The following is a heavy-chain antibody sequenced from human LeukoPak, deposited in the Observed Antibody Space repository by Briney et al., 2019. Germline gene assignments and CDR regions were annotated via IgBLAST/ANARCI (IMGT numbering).Heavy chain of an antibody. V-gene: IGHV3-30*18. CDR3: AKHLIAVAGTPPPHRDY. CDR1: GFTLSSYG. J-gene: IGHJ4*02. CDR2: ISYDGSNK. D-gene: IGHD6-19*01. Sequence: PGRSLRLSCAASGFTLSSYGMHWVRQAPGKGLGWVAVISYDGSNKYYADSVKGRFTISRDNSKNTLYLQMNSLRAEDTAVYYCAKHLIAVAGTPPPHRDYWGQGTLVTVSS.